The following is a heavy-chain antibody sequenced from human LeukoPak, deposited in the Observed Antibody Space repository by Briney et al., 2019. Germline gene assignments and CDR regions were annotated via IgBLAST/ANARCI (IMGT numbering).Heavy chain of an antibody. J-gene: IGHJ2*01. CDR1: GFTFSSSHW. V-gene: IGHV3-7*02. CDR2: IKLDGSAK. Sequence: GGSLRLSCTASGFTFSSSHWLTWVRQAPGKGLEWVANIKLDGSAKYYVDSVKGRFTISTDNARTSLYLQMYSLRVEDTAVYYCVGLDWYLDLWGRGTLATVSS. CDR3: VGLDWYLDL.